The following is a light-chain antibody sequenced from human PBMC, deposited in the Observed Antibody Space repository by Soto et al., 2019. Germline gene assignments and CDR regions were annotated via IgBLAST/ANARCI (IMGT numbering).Light chain of an antibody. CDR2: DAS. J-gene: IGKJ1*01. CDR3: KQYDTYARST. CDR1: QSIGTW. V-gene: IGKV1-5*01. Sequence: DIQLTQSPSTLSASVGDRITITCRASQSIGTWLAWYQHRPGEGPKLLIHDASSLESGVPSRFSGIVAATEFSLTNSSLESDDSGTYRCKQYDTYARSTFGQGTKAHIK.